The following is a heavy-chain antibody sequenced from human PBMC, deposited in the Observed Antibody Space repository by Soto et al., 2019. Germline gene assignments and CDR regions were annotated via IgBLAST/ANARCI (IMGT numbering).Heavy chain of an antibody. CDR1: GYTFTSYY. J-gene: IGHJ6*02. CDR2: INPSGGST. CDR3: ARTLTYYDILTGYQTYYYYGMDV. D-gene: IGHD3-9*01. Sequence: ASVKVSCKASGYTFTSYYMHWVRQAPGQGLEWMGIINPSGGSTSYAQKFQGRVTMTRDTSTSTVYMELSRLRSEDTAVYYCARTLTYYDILTGYQTYYYYGMDVWGQGTTVTVSS. V-gene: IGHV1-46*01.